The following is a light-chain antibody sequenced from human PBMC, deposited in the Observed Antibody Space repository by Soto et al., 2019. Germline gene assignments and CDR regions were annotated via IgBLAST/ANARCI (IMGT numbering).Light chain of an antibody. J-gene: IGKJ5*01. CDR3: QQYANSPIT. CDR1: QGINNY. Sequence: DIQMTQSPSSLSASVGDRVTITCRASQGINNYLAWYQQKPGEAPKLLIYSASTLKSGVPSRFSGSGSGTEFTLTINRLEPEDFAVYYCQQYANSPITFGQGTRLEIK. CDR2: SAS. V-gene: IGKV1-27*01.